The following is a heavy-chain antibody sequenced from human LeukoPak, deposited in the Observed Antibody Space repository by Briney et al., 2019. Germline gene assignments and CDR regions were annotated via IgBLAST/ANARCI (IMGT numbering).Heavy chain of an antibody. Sequence: GGSMRLSCAASGFTFSSYGMHWVRQAPGKGLEWVAVIWYDGSNKYYADSVKGRFTISRDNSKNTLYLQMNSLRAEDTAVYYCARDLCSSTSCTLIDYWGQGTLVTVSS. CDR1: GFTFSSYG. J-gene: IGHJ4*02. CDR3: ARDLCSSTSCTLIDY. D-gene: IGHD2-2*01. CDR2: IWYDGSNK. V-gene: IGHV3-33*01.